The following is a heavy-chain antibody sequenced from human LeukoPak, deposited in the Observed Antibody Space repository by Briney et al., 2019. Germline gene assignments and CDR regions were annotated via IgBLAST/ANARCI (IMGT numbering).Heavy chain of an antibody. CDR3: ARSPPLWNGDAFDI. D-gene: IGHD1-1*01. V-gene: IGHV3-21*01. Sequence: GGSLRLSCAASGFTFSSYNMNWVRQAPGKGLEWVSSITSDSRYMYYADSVKGRFTISRDNAKNSLYLQMNSLRVEDTAVYYCARSPPLWNGDAFDIWGQGTMVTVSS. J-gene: IGHJ3*02. CDR1: GFTFSSYN. CDR2: ITSDSRYM.